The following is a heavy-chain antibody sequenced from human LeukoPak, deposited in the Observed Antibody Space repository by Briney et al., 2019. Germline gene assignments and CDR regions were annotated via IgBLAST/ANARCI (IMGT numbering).Heavy chain of an antibody. CDR2: IYYSGGT. J-gene: IGHJ3*02. V-gene: IGHV4-61*05. CDR3: ARHVTISGPYDASDI. D-gene: IGHD5-24*01. Sequence: PSETLSLTCTVSGGSISSTRYYWGWIRQPPGKGLEWIGYIYYSGGTDYNPSLKSRVTISVDTSKNQFSLKLRSVTAADTAVYYCARHVTISGPYDASDIWGQGTMVTVSP. CDR1: GGSISSTRYY.